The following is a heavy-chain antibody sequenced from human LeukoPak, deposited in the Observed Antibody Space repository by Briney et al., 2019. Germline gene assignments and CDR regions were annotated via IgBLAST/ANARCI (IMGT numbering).Heavy chain of an antibody. CDR2: INPSGGST. V-gene: IGHV1-46*01. Sequence: GASVKVSCKASGYTFTSYYMHWVRQAPGQGLEWMGIINPSGGSTSYAQKFQGRVTMTRDTSISTAYMELSRLRSDDTAVYYCARAHRIGSPSSLFGYWGQGTLVTVSS. D-gene: IGHD2-21*01. CDR1: GYTFTSYY. CDR3: ARAHRIGSPSSLFGY. J-gene: IGHJ4*02.